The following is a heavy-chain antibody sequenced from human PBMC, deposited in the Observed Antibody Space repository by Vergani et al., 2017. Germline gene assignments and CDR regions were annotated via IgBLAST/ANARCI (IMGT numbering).Heavy chain of an antibody. Sequence: QITLKESGPTLVKPTQTLTLTCTFSGFSLSTSGVGVGWIRQPPGKALEWLAIIYWDDDKRYSPSLKSRLTITKDTPKNQVVLTMTNMDPVDTATYYCADASSSWYTGPWFDPWGQGTLVTVSS. D-gene: IGHD6-13*01. CDR3: ADASSSWYTGPWFDP. V-gene: IGHV2-5*02. CDR1: GFSLSTSGVG. J-gene: IGHJ5*02. CDR2: IYWDDDK.